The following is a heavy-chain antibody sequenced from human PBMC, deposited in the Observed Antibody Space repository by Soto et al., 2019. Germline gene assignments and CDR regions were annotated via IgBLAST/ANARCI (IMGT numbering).Heavy chain of an antibody. CDR3: ARHSPLVAAAGTNYYYGMDV. CDR1: GYSFTGYW. CDR2: IDPSDSYT. V-gene: IGHV5-10-1*01. J-gene: IGHJ6*02. Sequence: PGESLKISCKGSGYSFTGYWISWVRQMPGKGLEWMGRIDPSDSYTNYSPSFQGHVTISADKSISTAYLQWSSLKASDTAMYYCARHSPLVAAAGTNYYYGMDVWGQGTTVTVSS. D-gene: IGHD6-13*01.